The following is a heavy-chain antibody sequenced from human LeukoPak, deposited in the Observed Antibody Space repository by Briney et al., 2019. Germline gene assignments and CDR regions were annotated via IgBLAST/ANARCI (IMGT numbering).Heavy chain of an antibody. J-gene: IGHJ4*02. CDR2: INSDGSSI. CDR1: GFTFSSYA. Sequence: GGSLRLSCAASGFTFSSYAMSWVRQAPGKGLVWVSRINSDGSSISYADSVKGRFTISSDNAKNTLYLQMNSLRAEDTAVYYCVRDGYRYGFHDYWGQGTLVTVSS. D-gene: IGHD5-18*01. CDR3: VRDGYRYGFHDY. V-gene: IGHV3-74*01.